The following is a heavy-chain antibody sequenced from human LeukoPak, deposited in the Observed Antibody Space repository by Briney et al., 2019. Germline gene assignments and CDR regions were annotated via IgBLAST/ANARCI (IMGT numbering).Heavy chain of an antibody. CDR2: ISSSSSYI. V-gene: IGHV3-21*04. Sequence: GGSLRLSCAASGFTFSSYSMNWVCQAPGKGLEWVSSISSSSSYIYYADSVKGRFTISRDNAKNSLYLQMNSLRAEDTAVYYCARVLTTDAFDIWGQGTMVTVSS. CDR3: ARVLTTDAFDI. J-gene: IGHJ3*02. CDR1: GFTFSSYS. D-gene: IGHD1-1*01.